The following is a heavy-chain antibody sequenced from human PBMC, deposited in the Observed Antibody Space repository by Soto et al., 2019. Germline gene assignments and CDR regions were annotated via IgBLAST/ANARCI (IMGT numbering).Heavy chain of an antibody. V-gene: IGHV3-49*03. CDR1: GFTFGDYA. CDR3: TRDLLGVRAFDM. Sequence: EVQLVESGGDLVQPGRSLRLSCTTSGFTFGDYAVSWLRQAPGKGLEWVSFIRSKASGGTAEYAVSVKVRFTISRDDSKSIADLQMNSLKTEDTAVYYCTRDLLGVRAFDMWGQGTMVTVSS. CDR2: IRSKASGGTA. D-gene: IGHD3-16*01. J-gene: IGHJ3*02.